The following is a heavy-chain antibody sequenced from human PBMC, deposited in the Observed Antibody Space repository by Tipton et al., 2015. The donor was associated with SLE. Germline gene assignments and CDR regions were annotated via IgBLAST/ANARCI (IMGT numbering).Heavy chain of an antibody. J-gene: IGHJ6*02. CDR3: ARGHTAMVGSLYYYGMDV. CDR2: INHSGST. D-gene: IGHD5-18*01. CDR1: GGSFSGYY. Sequence: AGLVKPSETLSLTCAVYGGSFSGYYWSWIRQPPGKGLEWIGEINHSGSTNYNPSLKSRVTISGDTSKNQFSLKLSSVTAADTAVYYCARGHTAMVGSLYYYGMDVWGQGTTVTVSS. V-gene: IGHV4-34*01.